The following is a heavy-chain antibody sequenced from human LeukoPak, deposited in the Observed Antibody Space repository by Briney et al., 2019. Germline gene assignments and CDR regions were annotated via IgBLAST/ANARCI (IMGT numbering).Heavy chain of an antibody. CDR3: ARDQLYCTGGICYFDY. D-gene: IGHD2-8*02. V-gene: IGHV3-74*01. J-gene: IGHJ4*02. Sequence: GGSLRLSCAPSGFTFSSYWMHWVRQAPGKGLVWVSRFKSDGRSTSFADSVGGRFTISRDNAKITLYMHINSLRTEDTPVYYSARDQLYCTGGICYFDYWGQGTLVTVSS. CDR2: FKSDGRST. CDR1: GFTFSSYW.